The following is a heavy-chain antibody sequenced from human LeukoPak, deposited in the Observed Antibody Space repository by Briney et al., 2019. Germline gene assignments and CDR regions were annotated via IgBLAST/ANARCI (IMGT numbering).Heavy chain of an antibody. D-gene: IGHD6-13*01. V-gene: IGHV3-33*06. CDR1: GFTFSKYG. CDR3: AKQQLTTREFDY. Sequence: GRSLRLSCAGSGFTFSKYGMHWVRQAPGKALEWVTVIWNDGSHENYADSVKGRFTISRDNSKNTLYLQMNSLRAEDTAVYYCAKQQLTTREFDYWGQGTLVTVSS. J-gene: IGHJ4*02. CDR2: IWNDGSHE.